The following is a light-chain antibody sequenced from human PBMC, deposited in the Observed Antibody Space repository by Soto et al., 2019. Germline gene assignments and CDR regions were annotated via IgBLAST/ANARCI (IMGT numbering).Light chain of an antibody. CDR1: SSDVGGYNY. V-gene: IGLV2-14*01. CDR3: SSYTSSSTLL. CDR2: DVS. J-gene: IGLJ2*01. Sequence: QSVLTQPASVSGSPGQSITISCTGTSSDVGGYNYVSWYQQHPGKAPKLMIYDVSDRPSGVSYRFSGSKSANTASLTISGLQAEDEAEYYCSSYTSSSTLLFGGGTKVTVL.